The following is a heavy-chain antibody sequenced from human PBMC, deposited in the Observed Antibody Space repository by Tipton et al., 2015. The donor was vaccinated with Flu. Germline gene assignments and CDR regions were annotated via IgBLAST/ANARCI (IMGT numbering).Heavy chain of an antibody. CDR2: INHSGST. CDR3: ARVPTYYYDSSGSYRGRGDAFDT. J-gene: IGHJ3*02. Sequence: GLVKPSETLSLTCAVSGGSFSGYYWSWIRQSPGKGLEWIGEINHSGSTNYNPSLKSRVTISVDTSKNQFSLKLSSVTAADTAVYYCARVPTYYYDSSGSYRGRGDAFDTWGQGTMVTVSS. V-gene: IGHV4-34*01. CDR1: GGSFSGYY. D-gene: IGHD3-22*01.